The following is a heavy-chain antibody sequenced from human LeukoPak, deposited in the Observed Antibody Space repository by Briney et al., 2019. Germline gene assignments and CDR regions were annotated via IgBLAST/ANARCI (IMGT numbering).Heavy chain of an antibody. J-gene: IGHJ4*02. Sequence: AGGSLRLSCAASGFTFSSYAMSWVRQAPGKGLEWVSAISESGGGTYYADSVKGRFTISRDNSKNSLYLQMNSLRAEDTAVYYCAKDQGPVGAATPDYWGQGTLVTVSS. CDR3: AKDQGPVGAATPDY. CDR2: ISESGGGT. CDR1: GFTFSSYA. D-gene: IGHD6-25*01. V-gene: IGHV3-23*01.